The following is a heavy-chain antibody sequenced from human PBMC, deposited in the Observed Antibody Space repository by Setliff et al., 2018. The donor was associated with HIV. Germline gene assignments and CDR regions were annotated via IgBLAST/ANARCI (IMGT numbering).Heavy chain of an antibody. CDR2: IYHSGST. J-gene: IGHJ4*02. CDR3: ARGPFVLRFLERLVYFDY. CDR1: GGSISSGGYS. Sequence: SETLSLTCAVSGGSISSGGYSWNWIRQPPGKGLEWIGYIYHSGSTFYNPSLKSRVTISVDRSKNQFSLKLTSVTAADTAIYYCARGPFVLRFLERLVYFDYWGQGKLVTVSS. D-gene: IGHD3-3*01. V-gene: IGHV4-30-2*01.